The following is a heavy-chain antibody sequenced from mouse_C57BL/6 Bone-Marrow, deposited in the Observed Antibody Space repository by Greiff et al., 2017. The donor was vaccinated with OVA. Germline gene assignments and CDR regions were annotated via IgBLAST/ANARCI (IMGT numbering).Heavy chain of an antibody. V-gene: IGHV1-63*01. CDR1: GYTFTNYW. D-gene: IGHD4-1*02. CDR3: ARFQLGGFAY. J-gene: IGHJ3*01. Sequence: QVQLQQSGAELVRPGTSVKMSCKASGYTFTNYWIGWATPRPGHGLEWIGDIYPGGGYTNYNEKFKGKTTLTADKSSSTAYMQFSSLTSEDSAIYYGARFQLGGFAYWGQGTLVTVSA. CDR2: IYPGGGYT.